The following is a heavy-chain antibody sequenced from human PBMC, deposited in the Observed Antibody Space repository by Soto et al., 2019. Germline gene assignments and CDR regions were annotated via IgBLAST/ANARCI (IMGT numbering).Heavy chain of an antibody. CDR2: IYYSGST. J-gene: IGHJ4*02. CDR1: GGSISRSTYY. Sequence: SETLSLTCTVSGGSISRSTYYWGWIRQPPGKGLEWIGSIYYSGSTYYRPSLKSRVTISVDTSKNQFSLKLSSVTAADTAVYYCARRGDSSSSIDYWGQGTLVTVSS. V-gene: IGHV4-39*01. D-gene: IGHD6-6*01. CDR3: ARRGDSSSSIDY.